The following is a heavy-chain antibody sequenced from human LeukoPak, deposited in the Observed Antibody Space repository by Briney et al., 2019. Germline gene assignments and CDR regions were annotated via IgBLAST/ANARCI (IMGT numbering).Heavy chain of an antibody. D-gene: IGHD3-22*01. CDR1: GYTFTSYS. V-gene: IGHV1-18*01. CDR3: ARDLYYYDSRGSYYDTFDI. CDR2: IGGYNVNT. Sequence: ASVKVSFKASGYTFTSYSISWVRQAPGQGLEWMGWIGGYNVNTYNAQKLQGRVTMATDTSTSTAYMELRGLRSDDTAVYYCARDLYYYDSRGSYYDTFDIWGQGTMVTVSS. J-gene: IGHJ3*02.